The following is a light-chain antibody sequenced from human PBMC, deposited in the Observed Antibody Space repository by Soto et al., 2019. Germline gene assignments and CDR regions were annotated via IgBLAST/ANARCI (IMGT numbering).Light chain of an antibody. CDR3: QQYGSSPFT. V-gene: IGKV3-20*01. CDR2: DAS. CDR1: QSVSSSY. Sequence: ESVLTQSPGTLSMSPGERATLSCRASQSVSSSYSAWYQQKPGQAPRLLIYDASRRATGIPDRFSGSGSRTDFTLTISRLEPEDFAVYYCQQYGSSPFTFGPGTKVDIK. J-gene: IGKJ3*01.